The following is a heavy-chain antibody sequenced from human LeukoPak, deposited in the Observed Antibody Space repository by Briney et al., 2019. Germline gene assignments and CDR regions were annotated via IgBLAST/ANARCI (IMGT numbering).Heavy chain of an antibody. D-gene: IGHD3-10*01. V-gene: IGHV1-2*02. J-gene: IGHJ6*03. CDR1: GYTFTGYY. CDR2: NNPNSGGT. Sequence: ASVKVSCKASGYTFTGYYMHWVRQAPGQGLEWMGWNNPNSGGTNNAQKFQGRVTMTRDTSISTAYMELSRLRSDDTAVYYCARGLGALLWFGEFYGENYMDVWGKGTMVTISS. CDR3: ARGLGALLWFGEFYGENYMDV.